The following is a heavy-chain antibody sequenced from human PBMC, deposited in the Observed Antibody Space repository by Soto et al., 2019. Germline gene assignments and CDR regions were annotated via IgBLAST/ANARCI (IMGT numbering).Heavy chain of an antibody. CDR2: IYYSGST. CDR1: GGSISSYY. V-gene: IGHV4-59*12. Sequence: SETLSLTCTVSGGSISSYYLSWIRQPPGKGLEWIGYIYYSGSTNYNPSLKSRLTISVDRSKNQFSLKLSSVTTADTAVYYCAGSGYYPNYFDYWGQGTLVTVSS. J-gene: IGHJ4*02. CDR3: AGSGYYPNYFDY. D-gene: IGHD3-22*01.